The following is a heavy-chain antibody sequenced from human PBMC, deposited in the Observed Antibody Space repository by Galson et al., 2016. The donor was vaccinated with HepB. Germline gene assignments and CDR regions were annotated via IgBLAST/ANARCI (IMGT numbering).Heavy chain of an antibody. CDR1: GFTFSSCP. CDR2: ISGSGGST. D-gene: IGHD3-9*01. V-gene: IGHV3-23*01. Sequence: SLRLSCAASGFTFSSCPMSRVRQAPGKGLEWVSSISGSGGSTNYADSVKGRLTISRDNSKNTLYLQMNSLRAEDTAVYYCARYYDILTGYSNYGMDVWGQGTTVTVSS. CDR3: ARYYDILTGYSNYGMDV. J-gene: IGHJ6*02.